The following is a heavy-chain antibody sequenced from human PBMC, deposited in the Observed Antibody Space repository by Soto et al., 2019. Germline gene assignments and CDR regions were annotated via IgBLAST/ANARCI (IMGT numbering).Heavy chain of an antibody. CDR3: ARGPYYGDLPHGRDY. CDR1: GYTFNSYD. D-gene: IGHD4-17*01. Sequence: GASVEVSCKASGYTFNSYDMKWVRQANRQGLEWMGWMNPNSGNTGYAQKFQGRVTMTRNTSISTAYMELSSLRSEDTAVYYCARGPYYGDLPHGRDYWGQGTLVTVSS. CDR2: MNPNSGNT. J-gene: IGHJ4*02. V-gene: IGHV1-8*01.